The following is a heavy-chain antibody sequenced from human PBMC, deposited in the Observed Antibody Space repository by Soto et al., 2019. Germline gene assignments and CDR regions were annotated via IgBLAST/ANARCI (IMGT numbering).Heavy chain of an antibody. Sequence: ASVKVSCKASGYTFTSYGISWVRHAPGQGLEWMGWISAYNGNTNYAQKLQGRVTMTTDTSTSTAYMELRSLRSVDTAVYSCASLYGSGSYLDYWGQGTLVTVSS. CDR1: GYTFTSYG. V-gene: IGHV1-18*01. J-gene: IGHJ4*02. D-gene: IGHD3-10*01. CDR3: ASLYGSGSYLDY. CDR2: ISAYNGNT.